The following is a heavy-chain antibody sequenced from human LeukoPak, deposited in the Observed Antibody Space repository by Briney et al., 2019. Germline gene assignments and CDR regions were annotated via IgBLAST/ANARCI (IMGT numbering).Heavy chain of an antibody. V-gene: IGHV1-24*01. J-gene: IGHJ4*02. CDR3: ARVPYDYVWGSYRPHFDY. D-gene: IGHD3-16*02. CDR2: FDPEDGET. CDR1: GYTLTELS. Sequence: ASVKVSCKVSGYTLTELSMHWVRQAPGKGLEWMGGFDPEDGETIYAQKFQGRVTMTEDTSTDTAYMELRSLRSDDTAVYYCARVPYDYVWGSYRPHFDYWGQGTLVTVSS.